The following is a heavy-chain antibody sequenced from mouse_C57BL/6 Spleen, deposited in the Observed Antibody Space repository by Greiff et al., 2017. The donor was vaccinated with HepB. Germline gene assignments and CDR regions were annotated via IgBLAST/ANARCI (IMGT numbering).Heavy chain of an antibody. Sequence: VQLQQPGAELVKPGASVKLSCKASGYTFTSYWMHWVKQRPGQGLEWIGMINPNSGSTNYNEKFKSKATLTVDKSSSTAYMQLSSLTSEDSAVYYCARRVTTVVARYFDDWGTGTTVTVSS. D-gene: IGHD1-1*01. CDR2: INPNSGST. CDR3: ARRVTTVVARYFDD. J-gene: IGHJ1*03. CDR1: GYTFTSYW. V-gene: IGHV1-64*01.